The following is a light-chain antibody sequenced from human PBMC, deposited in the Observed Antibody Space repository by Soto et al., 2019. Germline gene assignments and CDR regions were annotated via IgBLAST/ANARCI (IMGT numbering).Light chain of an antibody. CDR1: ISDVGGYNY. V-gene: IGLV2-14*01. CDR2: DVS. Sequence: QSALTQPASVSGSPGQSITISCTGTISDVGGYNYVSWYQQHPGKAPKPMIYDVSNRPSGVSNRFSGSKSGNTASLTISGRQAEDEADYYCSSYTGTSTPYIFGTGTKLTVL. J-gene: IGLJ1*01. CDR3: SSYTGTSTPYI.